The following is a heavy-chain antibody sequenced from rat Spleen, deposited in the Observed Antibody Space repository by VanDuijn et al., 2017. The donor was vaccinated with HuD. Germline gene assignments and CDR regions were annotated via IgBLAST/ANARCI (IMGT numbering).Heavy chain of an antibody. CDR1: GFTYSDYV. V-gene: IGHV5-25*01. CDR2: ISAGGGYT. D-gene: IGHD4-3*01. Sequence: EVQLVESGGGVVQPGRSLKLSCAASGFTYSDYVMAWVRQGPTKGLEWVACISAGGGYTYYRDSVKGRFTISRDNAKSTLYLQMDSLRSEDAATYYCARNNSGYFDHWGQGVMVTVSS. J-gene: IGHJ2*01. CDR3: ARNNSGYFDH.